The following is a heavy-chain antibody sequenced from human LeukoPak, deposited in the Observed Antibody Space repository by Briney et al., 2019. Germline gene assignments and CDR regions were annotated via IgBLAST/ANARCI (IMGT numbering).Heavy chain of an antibody. J-gene: IGHJ6*02. V-gene: IGHV3-30*18. Sequence: GRSLRLSCAASGFTFSSYGMHWVRQAPGKGLEWVAVISYDGSNKYYADSVKGRFTISRDNSKNTLYLQMNSLRAEDTAVYYCAKDGSDVVVPAYGMDVWGQGTTVTVSS. CDR1: GFTFSSYG. CDR2: ISYDGSNK. CDR3: AKDGSDVVVPAYGMDV. D-gene: IGHD2-2*01.